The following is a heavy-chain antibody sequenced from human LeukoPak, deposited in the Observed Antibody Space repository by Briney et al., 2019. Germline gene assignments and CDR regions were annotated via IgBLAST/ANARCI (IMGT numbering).Heavy chain of an antibody. CDR2: IKQDGSEK. D-gene: IGHD1-26*01. Sequence: GGSLRLSCAASGFTFSSYGMHWVRQAPGKGLEWVANIKQDGSEKYYVDSVKGRFTISRDNAKNSLYLQMNSLRAEDTAVYYCARDDVSGSDYWGQGTLVTVSS. CDR1: GFTFSSYG. CDR3: ARDDVSGSDY. V-gene: IGHV3-7*01. J-gene: IGHJ4*02.